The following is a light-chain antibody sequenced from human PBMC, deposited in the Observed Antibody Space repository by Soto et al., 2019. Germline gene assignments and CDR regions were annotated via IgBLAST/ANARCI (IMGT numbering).Light chain of an antibody. CDR3: QSYDNSLSGSEV. CDR2: GII. V-gene: IGLV1-40*01. J-gene: IGLJ1*01. CDR1: NSNLGAGYD. Sequence: QSVLTQPPSVSGAPGQRVTISCTGNNSNLGAGYDVHWYQQLPGAAPKLLIFGIINRPSGVSERFSGSRSGASASLAITGLQAEDEADYFCQSYDNSLSGSEVFGTGTKLTVL.